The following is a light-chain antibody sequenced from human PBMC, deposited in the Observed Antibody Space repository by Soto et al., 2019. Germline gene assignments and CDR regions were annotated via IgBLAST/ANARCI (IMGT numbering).Light chain of an antibody. CDR3: MQALQTPLT. CDR2: LGS. Sequence: DIVMTQSPLSLPVTPGESASICCRSSQSLLHSSGNNYLDWYLQKPGQSPQLLIYLGSNRAPGVPDKFSGSGSGTDFTLKISIVEAEDVGVYYCMQALQTPLTFGGGTKVEIQ. CDR1: QSLLHSSGNNY. V-gene: IGKV2-28*01. J-gene: IGKJ4*01.